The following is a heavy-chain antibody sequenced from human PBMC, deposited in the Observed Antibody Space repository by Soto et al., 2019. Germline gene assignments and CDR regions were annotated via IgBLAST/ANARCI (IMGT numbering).Heavy chain of an antibody. CDR1: GFTVSNNY. Sequence: LVESGGGWVQPGGSLRLSCAASGFTVSNNYMSWVRQATGKGLEWVSLIYSGGSTHYADSVKGRFTISRDNSKNTLYLQMGSLTVEDTAVYYCAGYSHKGDWGQGTLVTVSS. V-gene: IGHV3-66*01. J-gene: IGHJ4*02. CDR3: AGYSHKGD. D-gene: IGHD1-26*01. CDR2: IYSGGST.